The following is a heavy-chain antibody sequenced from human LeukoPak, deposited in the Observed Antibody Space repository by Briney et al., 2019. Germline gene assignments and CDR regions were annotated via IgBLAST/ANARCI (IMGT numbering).Heavy chain of an antibody. D-gene: IGHD5-18*01. Sequence: ASVKVSCTASGYTFTGYYMHWVRQAPGQGLEWMGWINPNSGGTNYAQKFQGRVTMTRDTSISTAYMELSRLRSDDTAVYYCASVDSGYSYGYRDYWGQGTLVTVSS. CDR3: ASVDSGYSYGYRDY. J-gene: IGHJ4*02. V-gene: IGHV1-2*02. CDR1: GYTFTGYY. CDR2: INPNSGGT.